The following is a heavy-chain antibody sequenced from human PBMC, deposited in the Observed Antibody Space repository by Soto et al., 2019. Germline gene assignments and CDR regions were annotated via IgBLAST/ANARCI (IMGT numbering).Heavy chain of an antibody. Sequence: PGGSLRLSCAGSGVTFRGYAMHWVRQAPGKGLEYVSGITSEGQSTFYAGSVKGRFIISRDNSRNMVYLQMGSLKAEDMAVYYCTRTPYYGYFDFWGRGSLVTVSS. CDR3: TRTPYYGYFDF. V-gene: IGHV3-64*02. CDR2: ITSEGQST. CDR1: GVTFRGYA. J-gene: IGHJ2*01. D-gene: IGHD3-10*01.